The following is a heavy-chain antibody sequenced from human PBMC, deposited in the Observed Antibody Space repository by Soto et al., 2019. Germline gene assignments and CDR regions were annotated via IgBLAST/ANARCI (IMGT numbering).Heavy chain of an antibody. Sequence: ASVKVSCKASGYTFTSYYMHWVRQAPGQGLEWMGIINPSGGSTSYAQKFQGRVTMARDTSTSTVYMELSSLRSEDTAVYYCANGYSRDRGDYAFDNWGQGTMVTVSS. J-gene: IGHJ3*02. CDR1: GYTFTSYY. D-gene: IGHD6-13*01. CDR3: ANGYSRDRGDYAFDN. V-gene: IGHV1-46*01. CDR2: INPSGGST.